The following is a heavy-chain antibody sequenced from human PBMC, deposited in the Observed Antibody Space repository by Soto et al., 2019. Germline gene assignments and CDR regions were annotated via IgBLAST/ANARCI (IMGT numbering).Heavy chain of an antibody. CDR3: ARVYCSGGSCYGIDY. J-gene: IGHJ4*02. Sequence: ASVKVSCKASGYTFTTYYMHWVRQAPGQGLEWMGINNPSGGSTSYAQKFQGRVTMTRDTSTNTVYMELSSLRSEDTAVYYCARVYCSGGSCYGIDYWGQGTLVTVSS. CDR1: GYTFTTYY. D-gene: IGHD2-15*01. V-gene: IGHV1-46*01. CDR2: NNPSGGST.